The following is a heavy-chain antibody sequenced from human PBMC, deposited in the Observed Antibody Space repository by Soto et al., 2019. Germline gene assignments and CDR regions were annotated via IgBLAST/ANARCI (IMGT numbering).Heavy chain of an antibody. CDR3: AKDYTVAADPSSVILFDY. J-gene: IGHJ4*02. D-gene: IGHD2-15*01. CDR1: GFRFRDYW. V-gene: IGHV3-23*01. CDR2: IIANGGT. Sequence: PRAALRLSCAGSGFRFRDYWVRWVRQAPGKGLEWVSIIIANGGTFYADSVKGRFTISRDNSKNTVYLQMSSLRVEDTAIYYCAKDYTVAADPSSVILFDYWGQGALVTVSS.